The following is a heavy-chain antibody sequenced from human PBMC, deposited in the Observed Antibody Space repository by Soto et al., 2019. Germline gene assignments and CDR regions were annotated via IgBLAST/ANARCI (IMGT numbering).Heavy chain of an antibody. Sequence: EVHLVESGGGLVQPGGSLSLSCAASGFTFSSYWMHWVRQAPGKGLVWVSRINSDGSSTSYADSVKGRLTISRDNAKNTLYLQMNSLRAEDTAVYYCAREDSSSRYFDYWGQGTLVTVSS. CDR3: AREDSSSRYFDY. D-gene: IGHD6-13*01. CDR1: GFTFSSYW. V-gene: IGHV3-74*01. J-gene: IGHJ4*02. CDR2: INSDGSST.